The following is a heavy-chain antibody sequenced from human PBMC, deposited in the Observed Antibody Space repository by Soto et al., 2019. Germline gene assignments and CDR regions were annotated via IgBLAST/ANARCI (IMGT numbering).Heavy chain of an antibody. CDR2: ISSSSSTI. D-gene: IGHD4-17*01. CDR1: GFTFSSYS. Sequence: EVQLVESGGGLVQPGGSLRLSCAASGFTFSSYSMNWVRQAPGKGLEWVSYISSSSSTIYYADSVKGRFTISRDNAKNSLYLQMNSLRAEDTAVYYCARDSRDYGDYVGLDAFDIWGQGTMVTVSS. J-gene: IGHJ3*02. CDR3: ARDSRDYGDYVGLDAFDI. V-gene: IGHV3-48*01.